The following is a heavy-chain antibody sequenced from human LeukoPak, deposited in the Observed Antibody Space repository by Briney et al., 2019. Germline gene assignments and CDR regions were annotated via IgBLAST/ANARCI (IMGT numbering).Heavy chain of an antibody. CDR2: INHSGST. J-gene: IGHJ4*02. D-gene: IGHD1-26*01. CDR1: GGSISSYY. V-gene: IGHV4-34*01. Sequence: SETLSLTCTVSGGSISSYYWSWIRQPPGKGLEWIGEINHSGSTNYNPSLKSRVTISVETSKNQFSLKLSSVTAADTAVYYCARHGIVGATNPFDYWGQGTLVTVSS. CDR3: ARHGIVGATNPFDY.